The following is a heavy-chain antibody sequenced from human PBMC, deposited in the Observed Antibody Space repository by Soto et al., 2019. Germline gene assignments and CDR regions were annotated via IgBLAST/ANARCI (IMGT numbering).Heavy chain of an antibody. CDR2: IYYSGST. CDR3: ARHNYGSGSTYFDY. CDR1: GGSSSSYY. J-gene: IGHJ4*02. Sequence: SETLSLTCPVSGGSSSSYYWSWIRQHPGKGLEWIGYIYYSGSTNYNPSLKSRVTISVDTSKNQFSLKLNSMTAADTAVYYCARHNYGSGSTYFDYWGQGTLVTVSS. V-gene: IGHV4-59*08. D-gene: IGHD3-10*01.